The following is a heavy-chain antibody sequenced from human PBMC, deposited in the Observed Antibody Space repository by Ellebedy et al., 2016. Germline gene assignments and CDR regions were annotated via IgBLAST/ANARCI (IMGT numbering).Heavy chain of an antibody. CDR1: GFTFSSYA. CDR2: ISGSGTNT. CDR3: AKCLYYYDSSGYSY. D-gene: IGHD3-22*01. V-gene: IGHV3-23*01. J-gene: IGHJ4*02. Sequence: GESLKISCAASGFTFSSYAMTWVRQAPGKGLQWVSAISGSGTNTYYADSVKGRFTISRDNSKNTLYLHMNSLRAEDTAVYYCAKCLYYYDSSGYSYWGQGTLVTVSS.